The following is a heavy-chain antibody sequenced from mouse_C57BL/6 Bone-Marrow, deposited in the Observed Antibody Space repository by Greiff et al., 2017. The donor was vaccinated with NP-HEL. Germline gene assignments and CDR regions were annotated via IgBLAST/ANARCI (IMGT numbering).Heavy chain of an antibody. CDR1: GYTFTSYW. CDR2: IDPSDSYT. Sequence: QVQLQQPGAELVMPGASVKLSCKASGYTFTSYWMHWVKQRPGQGLEWIGEIDPSDSYTNYNQKFKGKSTLTVDKSSSTAYMQLSSLTSEDSAVYYCARPPYYYGSSYWLWYFDVWGTGTTVTVSS. D-gene: IGHD1-1*01. CDR3: ARPPYYYGSSYWLWYFDV. V-gene: IGHV1-69*01. J-gene: IGHJ1*03.